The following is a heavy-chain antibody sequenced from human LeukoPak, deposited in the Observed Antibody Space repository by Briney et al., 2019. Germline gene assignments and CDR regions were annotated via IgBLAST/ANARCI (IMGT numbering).Heavy chain of an antibody. J-gene: IGHJ6*02. CDR2: IYPGDSDT. V-gene: IGHV5-51*01. D-gene: IGHD6-19*01. CDR1: GYSFTSYW. Sequence: GESLKISCKGSGYSFTSYWIGWVRQMPGKGLEWMGIIYPGDSDTRYSPSFQGQVTISADKSISTAYLQWSSLKASDTAMYYCAXLDXXXWSXXYYYYGXDXWGQGTXXXVSS. CDR3: AXLDXXXWSXXYYYYGXDX.